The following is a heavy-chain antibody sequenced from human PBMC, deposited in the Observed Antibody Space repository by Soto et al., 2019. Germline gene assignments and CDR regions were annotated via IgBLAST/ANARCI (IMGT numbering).Heavy chain of an antibody. CDR1: GFTFSSYG. V-gene: IGHV3-33*01. CDR2: IWYDGSNK. CDR3: ARDLSSSWYVSPRDAFDI. J-gene: IGHJ3*02. D-gene: IGHD6-13*01. Sequence: QPGGSLRLSCAASGFTFSSYGMHWVRQAPGKGLEWVAVIWYDGSNKYYAYSVKGRFTISRDNSKNTLYLQMNSLRAEDTAVYYFARDLSSSWYVSPRDAFDIWGQGTMVTVSS.